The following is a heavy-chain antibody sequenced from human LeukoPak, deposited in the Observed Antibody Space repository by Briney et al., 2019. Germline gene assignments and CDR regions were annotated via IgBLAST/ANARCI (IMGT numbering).Heavy chain of an antibody. CDR3: ARAFVSGSYYSDY. CDR2: IYHSGST. J-gene: IGHJ4*02. CDR1: GGSISSGGYY. V-gene: IGHV4-30-2*01. D-gene: IGHD1-26*01. Sequence: KTSETLSLTCTVSGGSISSGGYYWSWIRQPPGKGLEWIGYIYHSGSTYYNPSLKSRVTISVDRSKNQFSLKLSSVTAADTAVYYCARAFVSGSYYSDYWGQGTLVTVSS.